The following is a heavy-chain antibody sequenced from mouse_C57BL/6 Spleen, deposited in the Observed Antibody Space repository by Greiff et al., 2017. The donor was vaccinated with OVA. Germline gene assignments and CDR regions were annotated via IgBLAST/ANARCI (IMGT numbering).Heavy chain of an antibody. CDR3: TRYYGGY. Sequence: VQLQQSGAELVRPGASVTLSCKASGYTFTDYEMHWVKQTPVHGLEWIGAIAPDTGGTAYTQKFKGQAILTADKSSSTAYMELRSLTSEDSAVYYCTRYYGGYWGQGTTLTVSS. V-gene: IGHV1-15*01. J-gene: IGHJ2*01. CDR2: IAPDTGGT. CDR1: GYTFTDYE. D-gene: IGHD1-1*02.